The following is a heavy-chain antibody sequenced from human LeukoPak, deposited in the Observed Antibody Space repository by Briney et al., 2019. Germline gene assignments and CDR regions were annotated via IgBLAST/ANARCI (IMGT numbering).Heavy chain of an antibody. CDR2: IIPIFGTA. CDR1: GGTFSSYA. Sequence: ASVKVSCKASGGTFSSYAISWVRQAPGQGLEWMGGIIPIFGTANYAQKFQGRVTITADESTSTAYMELSSLRSEDTAVYYCARDSSSHCSSTSCYGTYYFDYWGPGTLVTVSS. CDR3: ARDSSSHCSSTSCYGTYYFDY. J-gene: IGHJ4*02. D-gene: IGHD2-2*01. V-gene: IGHV1-69*13.